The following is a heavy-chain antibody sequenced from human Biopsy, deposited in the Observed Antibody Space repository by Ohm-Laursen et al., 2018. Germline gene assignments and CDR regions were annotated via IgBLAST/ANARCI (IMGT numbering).Heavy chain of an antibody. Sequence: SLRLSCAPSGFTFDDYTMHWVRQIPGKGLEWVSLISWDGSRTYYADSVRGRFTISRDNAKNCLYLQMNSLRTQDTALYYCARDGGVSFFGLDVWGLGTTATVSS. V-gene: IGHV3-43*01. CDR2: ISWDGSRT. D-gene: IGHD3-16*01. J-gene: IGHJ6*02. CDR1: GFTFDDYT. CDR3: ARDGGVSFFGLDV.